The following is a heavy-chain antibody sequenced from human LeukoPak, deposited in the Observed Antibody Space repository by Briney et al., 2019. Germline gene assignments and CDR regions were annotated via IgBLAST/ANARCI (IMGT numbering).Heavy chain of an antibody. V-gene: IGHV3-33*01. CDR2: ICYDGSNK. J-gene: IGHJ6*02. Sequence: PGRSLRLSCAASGFTFSSYGMHWVRQAPGKGLEWVAVICYDGSNKYYADSVKGRLTISRDNSKNTLYLQMNSLRAEDTAVYYCARDLYVAAAGTEGDYYYYGMDVWGQGTTVTVSS. D-gene: IGHD6-13*01. CDR3: ARDLYVAAAGTEGDYYYYGMDV. CDR1: GFTFSSYG.